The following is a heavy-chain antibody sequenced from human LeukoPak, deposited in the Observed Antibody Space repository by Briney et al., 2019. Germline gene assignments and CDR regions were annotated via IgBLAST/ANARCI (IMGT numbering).Heavy chain of an antibody. CDR1: GFTFSSYS. CDR2: ISSSSSYI. CDR3: ARVSGSSWYAIDY. D-gene: IGHD6-13*01. J-gene: IGHJ4*02. Sequence: PGGSLRLSCAASGFTFSSYSMTWVRQAPGKGLEWVSSISSSSSYIYYADSVKGRFTISRDNAKNSLYLQMNSLRAEDTAVYYCARVSGSSWYAIDYWGQGTLVTVSS. V-gene: IGHV3-21*01.